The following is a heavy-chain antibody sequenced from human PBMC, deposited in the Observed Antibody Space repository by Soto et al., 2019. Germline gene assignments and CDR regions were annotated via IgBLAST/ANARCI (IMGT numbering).Heavy chain of an antibody. Sequence: SETLSLTCAVSGGSISSGGYSWSWIRQPPGKGLEWIGYIYHSGSTYYNPSLKRRVTISVDRSKNQFSLKLSSVTAADTAVYYCSRAWYGSASYYNDYFDYRGQGTLVTVS. D-gene: IGHD3-10*01. CDR3: SRAWYGSASYYNDYFDY. J-gene: IGHJ4*02. V-gene: IGHV4-30-2*01. CDR2: IYHSGST. CDR1: GGSISSGGYS.